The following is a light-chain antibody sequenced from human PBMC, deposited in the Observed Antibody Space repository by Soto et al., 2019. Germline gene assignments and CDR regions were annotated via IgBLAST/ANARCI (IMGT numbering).Light chain of an antibody. J-gene: IGKJ1*01. V-gene: IGKV3-20*01. Sequence: EIVLTKSPGTLSLSPGESAIRSGRACQSVSSSYLAWYQQKPGQAPRLLIYRTSNRATGIPDRFSGSGSGTDFTLTIIRLEPEDFAVYWCQQYDSSPRTFGQGTKVDIK. CDR1: QSVSSSY. CDR2: RTS. CDR3: QQYDSSPRT.